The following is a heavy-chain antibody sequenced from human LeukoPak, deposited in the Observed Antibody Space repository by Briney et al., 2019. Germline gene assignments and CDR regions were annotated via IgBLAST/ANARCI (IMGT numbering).Heavy chain of an antibody. V-gene: IGHV1-3*01. CDR2: INAHNGDT. CDR3: ARGSTSDWPLEY. CDR1: GYTFIKYA. D-gene: IGHD2-21*02. Sequence: APVKVSCKASGYTFIKYAIHWVRQAPGQRLEWMGWINAHNGDTKYSQKFQGRVAITRDTSASIVYMELSTLRFGDTAVYYCARGSTSDWPLEYWGRGILVTVPS. J-gene: IGHJ4*02.